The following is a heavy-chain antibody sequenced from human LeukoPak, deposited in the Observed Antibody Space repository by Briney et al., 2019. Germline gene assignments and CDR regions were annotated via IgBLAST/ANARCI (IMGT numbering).Heavy chain of an antibody. Sequence: PGGSLRLSCAASGFTFSSYVMSWVRQAPGKGLEWVGRIKSKTDGGTTDYAAPVKGRFTISRDDSKNTLYLQMNSLKTEDTAVYYCTTASITMVRGVIVLTDYWGQGTLVTVSS. CDR1: GFTFSSYV. D-gene: IGHD3-10*01. J-gene: IGHJ4*02. V-gene: IGHV3-15*01. CDR3: TTASITMVRGVIVLTDY. CDR2: IKSKTDGGTT.